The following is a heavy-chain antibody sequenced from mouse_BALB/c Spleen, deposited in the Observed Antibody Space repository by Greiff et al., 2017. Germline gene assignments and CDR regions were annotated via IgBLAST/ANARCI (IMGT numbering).Heavy chain of an antibody. CDR3: ASLDWFAY. CDR2: ISYSGST. CDR1: GYSITSDYA. J-gene: IGHJ3*01. V-gene: IGHV3-2*02. Sequence: DVQLQESGPGLVKPSQSLSLTCTVTGYSITSDYAWNWIRQFPGNKLEWMGYISYSGSTSYNPSLKSRISITRDTSKNQFFLQLNSVTTEDTATYYCASLDWFAYWGQGTLVTVSA.